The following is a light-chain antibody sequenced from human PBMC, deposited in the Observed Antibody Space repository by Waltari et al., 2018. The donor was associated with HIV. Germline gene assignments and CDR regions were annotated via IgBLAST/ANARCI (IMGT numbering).Light chain of an antibody. CDR3: QQYYSTPLT. CDR1: QSVLYSSNNKNY. V-gene: IGKV4-1*01. Sequence: DIVMTQSPDSLVVSLGERATINCKSSQSVLYSSNNKNYLAWYQQKPGQPPKLLIYWASTRESGVPDRFSGSGSGPDFTLTISSLQAEDVAVYYCQQYYSTPLTFGGGTKVEIK. CDR2: WAS. J-gene: IGKJ4*01.